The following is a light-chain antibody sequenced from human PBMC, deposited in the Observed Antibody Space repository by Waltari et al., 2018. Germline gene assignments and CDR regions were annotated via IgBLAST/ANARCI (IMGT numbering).Light chain of an antibody. CDR1: QSVNKY. CDR3: QQYYEWPRT. V-gene: IGKV3-15*01. J-gene: IGKJ1*01. CDR2: LAS. Sequence: IVMTQSPATLSVSPGERATLSCRASQSVNKYLAWYQHKPGQAPRLLVYLASTRATGIPARFSGSGSGTEFSLTINSLQSEDLAVYYCQQYYEWPRTFGRGTKEEI.